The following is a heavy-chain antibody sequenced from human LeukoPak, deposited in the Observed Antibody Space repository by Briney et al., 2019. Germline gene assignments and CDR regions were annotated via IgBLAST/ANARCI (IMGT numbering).Heavy chain of an antibody. CDR2: ISAYNGNT. V-gene: IGHV1-18*01. D-gene: IGHD6-13*01. Sequence: ASVNVSCKASGYTFTSYGINWVRQAPGQGLEWMGWISAYNGNTNYAQKLQGRVTMTTDTSTSTVYMELRSLRSDDTAVYYCARRIAAAGPLYYFDYWGQGTLVTVSS. CDR1: GYTFTSYG. J-gene: IGHJ4*02. CDR3: ARRIAAAGPLYYFDY.